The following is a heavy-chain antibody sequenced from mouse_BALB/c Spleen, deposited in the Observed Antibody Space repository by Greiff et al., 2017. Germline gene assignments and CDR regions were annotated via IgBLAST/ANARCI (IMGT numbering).Heavy chain of an antibody. CDR2: IDPENGDT. CDR1: GFNIKDYY. CDR3: NHSTTVVEYFDV. Sequence: EVKLMESGAELVRSGASVKLSCTASGFNIKDYYMHWVKQRPEQGLEWIGWIDPENGDTEYAPKFQGKATMTADTSSNTAYLQLSSLTSEDTAVYYCNHSTTVVEYFDVWGAGTTVTVSS. D-gene: IGHD1-1*01. J-gene: IGHJ1*01. V-gene: IGHV14-4*02.